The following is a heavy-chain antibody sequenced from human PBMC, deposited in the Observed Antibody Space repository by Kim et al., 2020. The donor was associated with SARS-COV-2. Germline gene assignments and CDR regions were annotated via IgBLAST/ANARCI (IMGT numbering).Heavy chain of an antibody. CDR2: ISSSGSTI. D-gene: IGHD3-22*01. V-gene: IGHV3-48*03. J-gene: IGHJ6*02. Sequence: GGSLRLSCAASGFTFSSYEMNWVRQAPGKGLEWVSYISSSGSTIYYADSVKGRFTISRDNAKNSLYLQMNSLRAEDTAVYYCARDGYYDSSGYLPHYYGMDVWGQGTTVTVSS. CDR3: ARDGYYDSSGYLPHYYGMDV. CDR1: GFTFSSYE.